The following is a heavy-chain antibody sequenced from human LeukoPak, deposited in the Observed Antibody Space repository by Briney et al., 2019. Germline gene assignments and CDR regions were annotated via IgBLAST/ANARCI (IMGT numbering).Heavy chain of an antibody. Sequence: ASVKVSCKASGYTFTSYDINWVRQATGQGLEWMGRMNPNSGNTGYAQKFQGRVTMTRNTSISTAYMELSSLRSEDTAVYYCARVPYGDYPYYFDYWGQGTLVTVSS. D-gene: IGHD4-17*01. CDR1: GYTFTSYD. J-gene: IGHJ4*02. CDR2: MNPNSGNT. CDR3: ARVPYGDYPYYFDY. V-gene: IGHV1-8*01.